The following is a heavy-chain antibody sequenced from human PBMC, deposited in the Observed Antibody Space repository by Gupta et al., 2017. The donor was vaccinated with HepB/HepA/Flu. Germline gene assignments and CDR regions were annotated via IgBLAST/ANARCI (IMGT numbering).Heavy chain of an antibody. V-gene: IGHV3-23*01. J-gene: IGHJ4*02. CDR3: ARRNFFDY. Sequence: EVQLLESGGGLVPPGGSLRLSCAASGFTFSSYGMSWVRSAPGKGLEWVSGISSSGGSTYYADSVKGRFTISRDNSKNTLYLQMNSLRAEDTAVYYCARRNFFDYWGQGTLVPVSS. D-gene: IGHD1-14*01. CDR2: ISSSGGST. CDR1: GFTFSSYG.